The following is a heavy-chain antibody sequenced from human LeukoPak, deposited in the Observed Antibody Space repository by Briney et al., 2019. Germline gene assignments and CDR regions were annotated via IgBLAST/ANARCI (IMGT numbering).Heavy chain of an antibody. CDR2: FSDNT. CDR3: VREGGRPPKGNWFDR. Sequence: GGSLRLSCTASGFNFGDYAVSWVRQGPGMELELVSAFSDNTYYAESVKGRFTISRDYSKNTIYLQMDSLRVDDTALYYCVREGGRPPKGNWFDRWGQGTLVTVSS. D-gene: IGHD1-26*01. V-gene: IGHV3-23*01. CDR1: GFNFGDYA. J-gene: IGHJ5*02.